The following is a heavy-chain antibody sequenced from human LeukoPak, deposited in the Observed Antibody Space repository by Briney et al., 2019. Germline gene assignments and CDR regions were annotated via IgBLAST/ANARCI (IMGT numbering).Heavy chain of an antibody. CDR1: GGSISGGGYS. CDR3: AREIAVAQYFDL. Sequence: SQTLSLTCAVSGGSISGGGYSWSWSRQPPGKGLEWIGYIYHSGSTYYNPSLKSRVTISVDRSKNQFSLKLSSVTAADTAVYYCAREIAVAQYFDLWVRGTLVTVSS. J-gene: IGHJ2*01. D-gene: IGHD6-19*01. CDR2: IYHSGST. V-gene: IGHV4-30-2*01.